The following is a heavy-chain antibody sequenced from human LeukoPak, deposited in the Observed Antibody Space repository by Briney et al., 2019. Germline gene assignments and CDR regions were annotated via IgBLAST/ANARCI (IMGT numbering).Heavy chain of an antibody. CDR1: GFSLRTRGVG. V-gene: IGHV2-5*02. CDR2: IYWDDDK. D-gene: IGHD3-9*01. CDR3: AHSYYDILTVPQPCDY. Sequence: SGPTQLNPTPTLTLTCTFSGFSLRTRGVGVGWIRQPPGKALEWLALIYWDDDKRYSPSLKSRLTITKDPSKNQVVLTITNMDPVDTATYYCAHSYYDILTVPQPCDYWGQGTLVTVSS. J-gene: IGHJ4*02.